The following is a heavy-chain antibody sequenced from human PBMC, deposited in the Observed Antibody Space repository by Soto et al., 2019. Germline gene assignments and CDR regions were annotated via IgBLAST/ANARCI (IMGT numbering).Heavy chain of an antibody. D-gene: IGHD3-3*01. Sequence: SETLSLTCTVSGYSISSGYYWGWIRQPPGKGLEWIGSIYHSGSTYYNPSLKSRVTISVDTSKNQFSLKLSSVTAADTAVYYCARFSNYDFWSGYKGGEFDPWGQGTLVTVSS. V-gene: IGHV4-38-2*02. CDR3: ARFSNYDFWSGYKGGEFDP. CDR1: GYSISSGYY. CDR2: IYHSGST. J-gene: IGHJ5*02.